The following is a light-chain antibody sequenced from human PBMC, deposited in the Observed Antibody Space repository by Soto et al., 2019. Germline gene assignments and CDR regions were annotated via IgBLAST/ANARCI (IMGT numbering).Light chain of an antibody. CDR3: QQYDVWPWT. CDR2: GAS. CDR1: QAVSSN. Sequence: EIVMTQSPDTLSVSPGEGATLSCRASQAVSSNLAWYQEKPGQAPRLLIYGASTRATGFPARFSGSGSGTEFTLTISSLQSEDFAVYYYQQYDVWPWTFGQGTKVEVK. V-gene: IGKV3-15*01. J-gene: IGKJ1*01.